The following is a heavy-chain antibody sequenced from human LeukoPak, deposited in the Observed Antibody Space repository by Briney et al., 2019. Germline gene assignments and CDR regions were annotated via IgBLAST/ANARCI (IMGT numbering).Heavy chain of an antibody. V-gene: IGHV4-34*01. Sequence: PSETLSLTCAVYGGSFSGYYWSWIRQPPGKGLEWIGEINHSGSTNYNPSLKSRVTISVDTSKNQFSLKLSSVTAADTAVYYCARGPVGATPWYYYYYTDVWGKGTTVTVSS. CDR1: GGSFSGYY. J-gene: IGHJ6*03. CDR3: ARGPVGATPWYYYYYTDV. CDR2: INHSGST. D-gene: IGHD1-26*01.